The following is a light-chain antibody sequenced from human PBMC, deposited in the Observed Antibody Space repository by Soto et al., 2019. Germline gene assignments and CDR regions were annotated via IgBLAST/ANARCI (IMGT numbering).Light chain of an antibody. Sequence: ERVLMQSPATLSVSPGERAILSCRASQSVGSNLAWYQQKPGQAPRLLIYRASTRATDTSARFSGSGSGTEFTLTISSLQSEDIAVYYCQQYDNWPITFGQGTRLEIK. CDR3: QQYDNWPIT. V-gene: IGKV3-15*01. CDR1: QSVGSN. J-gene: IGKJ5*01. CDR2: RAS.